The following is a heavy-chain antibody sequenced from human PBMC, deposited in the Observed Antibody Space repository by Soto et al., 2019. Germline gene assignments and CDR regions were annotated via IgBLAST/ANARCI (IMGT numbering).Heavy chain of an antibody. V-gene: IGHV3-43*01. Sequence: WGSLRLSCAASGFTFDGYTMQWVRQAPGQGLEWVSLMSWDGGITYYADSVKGRFTISRDNSKNSLYLQMNSLTTEDTALYYCATAGAYNYGSYFDYWGKRTLVIVAS. CDR3: ATAGAYNYGSYFDY. CDR2: MSWDGGIT. D-gene: IGHD5-18*01. J-gene: IGHJ4*02. CDR1: GFTFDGYT.